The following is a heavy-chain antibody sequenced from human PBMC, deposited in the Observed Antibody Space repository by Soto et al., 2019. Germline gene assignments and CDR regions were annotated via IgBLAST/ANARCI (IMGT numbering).Heavy chain of an antibody. CDR1: GYTFTSYG. V-gene: IGHV1-18*01. Sequence: QVQLVQSGAEVKKPGASVKVSCKASGYTFTSYGISWVRQAPGQGLEWMGWISAYNGNTNYAQKLQGRVTMTTDTTTSTAYMELRRLRHGDTVVYDCARVGDTYDILTGYYRRRDWFDPWGQGTMVTVSS. J-gene: IGHJ5*02. CDR3: ARVGDTYDILTGYYRRRDWFDP. CDR2: ISAYNGNT. D-gene: IGHD3-9*01.